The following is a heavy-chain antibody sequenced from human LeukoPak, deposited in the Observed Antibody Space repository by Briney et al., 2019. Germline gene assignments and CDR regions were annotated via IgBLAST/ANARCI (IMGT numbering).Heavy chain of an antibody. CDR3: AREHMSVAGWFDP. CDR1: GGSISSYY. Sequence: SETLSLTCTVSGGSISSYYWSWIRQPPGKGLEWIGYIYYSGSTNHNPSLKSRVTISVDTSKNQFSLKLSSVTAADTAVYYCAREHMSVAGWFDPWGQGTLVTVSS. CDR2: IYYSGST. J-gene: IGHJ5*02. D-gene: IGHD2-21*01. V-gene: IGHV4-59*01.